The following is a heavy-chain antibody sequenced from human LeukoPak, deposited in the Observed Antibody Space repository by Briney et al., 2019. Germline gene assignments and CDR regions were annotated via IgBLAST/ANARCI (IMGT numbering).Heavy chain of an antibody. J-gene: IGHJ4*02. V-gene: IGHV4-39*01. CDR1: GGSISSRSYY. Sequence: SETLSLTCTVSGGSISSRSYYWGWIRQPPGKGLEWIGEINHSGSTNYNPSLKSRVTISVDTSKNQFSLKLSSVTAADTAVYYCARHRGYSYGHPRFDYWGQGTLVTVSS. D-gene: IGHD5-18*01. CDR3: ARHRGYSYGHPRFDY. CDR2: INHSGST.